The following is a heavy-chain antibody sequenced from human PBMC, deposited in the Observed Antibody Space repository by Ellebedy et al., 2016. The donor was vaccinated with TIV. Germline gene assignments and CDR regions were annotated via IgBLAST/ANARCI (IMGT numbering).Heavy chain of an antibody. D-gene: IGHD3-22*01. J-gene: IGHJ4*02. CDR3: ARDVTYYDSSGRFDY. V-gene: IGHV3-53*01. Sequence: GGSLRLSXAASGFTVSSNYMSWVRQAPGKGLEWVSVIYSGGSTYYADSVKGRFTISRDNSKNTLYLQMNSLRAEDTAVYYCARDVTYYDSSGRFDYWGQGTLVTVSS. CDR2: IYSGGST. CDR1: GFTVSSNY.